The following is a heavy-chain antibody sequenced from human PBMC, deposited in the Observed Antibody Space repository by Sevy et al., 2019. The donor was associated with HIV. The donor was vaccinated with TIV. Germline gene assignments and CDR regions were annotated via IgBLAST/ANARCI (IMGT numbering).Heavy chain of an antibody. Sequence: ASVKVSCKASGYTFTGYYMHWVRQAPGQGLEWMGRINPNSGGTNYAQKFQGRVTMTMDTSISTAYMELSRLRSDDTAVYYCAREGPPNYYGSGYYYGMDVWGQGTTVTVSS. D-gene: IGHD3-10*01. CDR2: INPNSGGT. CDR1: GYTFTGYY. J-gene: IGHJ6*02. CDR3: AREGPPNYYGSGYYYGMDV. V-gene: IGHV1-2*06.